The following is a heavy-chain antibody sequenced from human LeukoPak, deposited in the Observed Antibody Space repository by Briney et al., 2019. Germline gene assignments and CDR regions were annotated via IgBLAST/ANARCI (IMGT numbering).Heavy chain of an antibody. V-gene: IGHV3-30-3*01. CDR1: GFTFSSYA. J-gene: IGHJ4*02. CDR2: ISYDGSNK. Sequence: SGRSLRLSCAASGFTFSSYAMHWVRQAPGKGLEWVAVISYDGSNKYYADSVKGRFTISRDNSKNTLYLQMNSLRAEDTAVYYCARAGSGGNSFGHYWGQGTLVTVSS. D-gene: IGHD4-23*01. CDR3: ARAGSGGNSFGHY.